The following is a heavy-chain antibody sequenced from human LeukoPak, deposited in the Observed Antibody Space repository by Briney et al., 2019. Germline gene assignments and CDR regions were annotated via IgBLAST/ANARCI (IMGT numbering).Heavy chain of an antibody. CDR2: ISYDATNK. D-gene: IGHD6-13*01. CDR3: ARDQDVAAAGTWGSIDY. CDR1: GFTFSNYG. Sequence: GGSLRLFCAASGFTFSNYGIHWVRQAPGKGLEWVAVISYDATNKYYTDSVKGRFTISRDNSKNTLYLQMNSLRAEDTAVYYCARDQDVAAAGTWGSIDYWGQGTLVTVSS. V-gene: IGHV3-30*03. J-gene: IGHJ4*02.